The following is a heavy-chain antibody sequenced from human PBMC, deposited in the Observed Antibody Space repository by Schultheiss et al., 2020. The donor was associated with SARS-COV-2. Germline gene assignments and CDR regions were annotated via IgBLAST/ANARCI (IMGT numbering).Heavy chain of an antibody. CDR2: ITSSSSHI. J-gene: IGHJ4*02. Sequence: GESLKISCAASGFTFSSYSMNWVRQATGKGLEWVSWITSSSSHIYNADSLKGRFTISRDNAKNSLYLQMNSLRAEDTAVYYCARALYYYDSSGYYTDNGVDYWGQGTLVTVSS. CDR3: ARALYYYDSSGYYTDNGVDY. V-gene: IGHV3-21*01. D-gene: IGHD3-22*01. CDR1: GFTFSSYS.